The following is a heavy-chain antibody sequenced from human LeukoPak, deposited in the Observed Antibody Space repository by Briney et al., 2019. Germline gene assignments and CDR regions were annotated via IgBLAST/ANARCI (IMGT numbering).Heavy chain of an antibody. CDR3: ARANWNYVDYFDY. V-gene: IGHV4-39*07. Sequence: SETLSLTCTVSGGSISSSSYYWGWIRQPPGKGLEWIGSIYYSGSTYYNPSLKSRVTISVDTSKNQFSLKLSSVTAADTAVYYCARANWNYVDYFDYWGQGTLVTVSS. J-gene: IGHJ4*02. CDR2: IYYSGST. D-gene: IGHD1-7*01. CDR1: GGSISSSSYY.